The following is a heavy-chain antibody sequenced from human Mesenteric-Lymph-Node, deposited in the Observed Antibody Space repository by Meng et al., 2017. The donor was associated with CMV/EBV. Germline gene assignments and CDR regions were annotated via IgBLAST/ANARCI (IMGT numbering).Heavy chain of an antibody. CDR2: ISYDGSNK. V-gene: IGHV3-30*04. J-gene: IGHJ6*02. CDR3: ARVGHYYYYGMDV. Sequence: GESLKISCAASGFTFSSYATHWVRQAPGKGLEWVAVISYDGSNKYYADSVKGRFTISRDNSKNTLYLQMNSLRAEDTAVYYCARVGHYYYYGMDVWGPGTTVTVSS. CDR1: GFTFSSYA.